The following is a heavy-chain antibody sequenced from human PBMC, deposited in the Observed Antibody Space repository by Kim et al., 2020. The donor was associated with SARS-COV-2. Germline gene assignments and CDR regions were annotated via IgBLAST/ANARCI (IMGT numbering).Heavy chain of an antibody. V-gene: IGHV1-18*04. CDR2: ISAYNGNT. CDR1: GYTFTSYG. CDR3: ARDPTDIVGAASAHNWFDP. D-gene: IGHD1-26*01. Sequence: ASVKVSCKASGYTFTSYGISWVRQAPGQGLEWMGWISAYNGNTNYAQKLQGRVTMTTDTSTSTAYMELRSLRSDDTAVYYCARDPTDIVGAASAHNWFDPWGQGTLVTVSS. J-gene: IGHJ5*02.